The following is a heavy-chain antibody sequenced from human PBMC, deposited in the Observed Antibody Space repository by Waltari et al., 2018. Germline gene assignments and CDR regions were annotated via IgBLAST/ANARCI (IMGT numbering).Heavy chain of an antibody. CDR3: ARVRTTVTPPDY. J-gene: IGHJ4*02. CDR2: IYHSGST. Sequence: QVQLQESGPGLVKPSETLSLTCTVSGYSISSGYYWGWIRQPPGKGLEWIGSIYHSGSTYYNPFLKSRVTISVDTSKNQFSLKLSSVTAADTAVYYCARVRTTVTPPDYWGQGTLVTVSS. CDR1: GYSISSGYY. D-gene: IGHD4-17*01. V-gene: IGHV4-38-2*02.